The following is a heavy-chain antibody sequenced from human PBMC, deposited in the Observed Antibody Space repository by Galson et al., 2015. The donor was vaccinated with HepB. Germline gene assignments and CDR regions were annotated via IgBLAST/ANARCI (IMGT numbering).Heavy chain of an antibody. CDR2: ISANSGNT. Sequence: SVKVSCKASGYKFTDNGISWVRQAPGQGLEWVGWISANSGNTQYAQKLQGRVTLTRDTSTSTAYVELRDLRSDDTATYYCARDRDYRLDYWGQGTLVTVSS. V-gene: IGHV1-18*04. CDR3: ARDRDYRLDY. CDR1: GYKFTDNG. J-gene: IGHJ4*02. D-gene: IGHD4/OR15-4a*01.